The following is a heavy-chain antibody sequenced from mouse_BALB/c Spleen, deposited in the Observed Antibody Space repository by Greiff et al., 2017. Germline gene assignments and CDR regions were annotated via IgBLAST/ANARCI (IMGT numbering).Heavy chain of an antibody. J-gene: IGHJ4*01. V-gene: IGHV1-87*01. Sequence: QVQLKESGAELARPGASVKLSCKASGYTFTSYWMQWVKQRPGQGLEWIGAIYPGDGDTRYTQKFKGKATLTADKSSSTAYMQLSSLASEDSAVYYCARYDGEAMDYWGQGTSVTVSS. CDR2: IYPGDGDT. D-gene: IGHD2-3*01. CDR3: ARYDGEAMDY. CDR1: GYTFTSYW.